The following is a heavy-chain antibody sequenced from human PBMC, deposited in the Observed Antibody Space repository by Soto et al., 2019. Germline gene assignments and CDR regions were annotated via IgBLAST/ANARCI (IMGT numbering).Heavy chain of an antibody. CDR1: GYTFTSYD. J-gene: IGHJ3*02. D-gene: IGHD4-17*01. V-gene: IGHV1-8*01. CDR2: MNPNSGNT. Sequence: QVQLVQSGAEVKKPGASVKVSCKASGYTFTSYDINWVRQATGQGLEWMGWMNPNSGNTGYAQKFQGRVTMTRNTSISTAYMELSSLRSEDTAVYYCARVFFRYGDQYDAFDIWGQGTMVTVSS. CDR3: ARVFFRYGDQYDAFDI.